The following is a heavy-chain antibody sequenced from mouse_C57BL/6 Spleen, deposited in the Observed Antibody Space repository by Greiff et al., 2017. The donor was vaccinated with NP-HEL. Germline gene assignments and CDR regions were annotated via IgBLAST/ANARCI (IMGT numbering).Heavy chain of an antibody. Sequence: EVKLVESGPELVKPGASVKISCKASGYSFTDYNMNWVKQSNGKSLEWIGVLNPNYGTTSYNQKFKGKATLTVDQSSSTAYMQLNSLTSEDSAVYYCARGDYDPRDFDVWGTGTTVTVSS. V-gene: IGHV1-39*01. D-gene: IGHD2-4*01. CDR2: LNPNYGTT. CDR3: ARGDYDPRDFDV. J-gene: IGHJ1*03. CDR1: GYSFTDYN.